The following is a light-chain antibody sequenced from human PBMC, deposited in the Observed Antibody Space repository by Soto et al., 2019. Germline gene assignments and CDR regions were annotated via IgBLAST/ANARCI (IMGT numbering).Light chain of an antibody. CDR2: KAS. V-gene: IGKV1-5*03. CDR3: QQYNSYPWT. CDR1: QSISSW. J-gene: IGKJ1*01. Sequence: DIQMTQSPSTLSASVGDRVTITCRASQSISSWLAWYQQKPGKAPKLLIYKASSLESGVPSRFSGSGSGTEFTPTISSLQPDDFATYYCQQYNSYPWTFAQGTKVDI.